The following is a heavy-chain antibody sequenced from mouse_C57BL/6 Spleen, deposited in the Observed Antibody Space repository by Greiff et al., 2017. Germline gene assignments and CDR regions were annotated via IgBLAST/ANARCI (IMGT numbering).Heavy chain of an antibody. CDR3: ARERGDYYGSSYDWYFDV. J-gene: IGHJ1*03. CDR1: GYSITSGYY. CDR2: ISYDGSN. V-gene: IGHV3-6*01. Sequence: EVKLQESGPGLVKPSQSLSLTCSVTGYSITSGYYWNWIRQFPGNKLEWMGYISYDGSNNYNPSLKNRISITRDTSKNQFFLKLNSVTTEDTATYDCARERGDYYGSSYDWYFDVWGTGTTVTVSS. D-gene: IGHD1-1*01.